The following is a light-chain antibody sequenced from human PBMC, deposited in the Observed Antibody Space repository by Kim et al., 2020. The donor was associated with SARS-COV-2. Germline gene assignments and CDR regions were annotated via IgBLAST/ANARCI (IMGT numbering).Light chain of an antibody. Sequence: PGKTARITCGGNKIGSKSVHWYQQKPGQGPVLVVYDDSDRPSGIPERFSGSKSGNTATLTISRVEAGDEADYYCQVWDSSSYHPVVFGGGTQLTVL. J-gene: IGLJ2*01. CDR2: DDS. CDR1: KIGSKS. CDR3: QVWDSSSYHPVV. V-gene: IGLV3-21*03.